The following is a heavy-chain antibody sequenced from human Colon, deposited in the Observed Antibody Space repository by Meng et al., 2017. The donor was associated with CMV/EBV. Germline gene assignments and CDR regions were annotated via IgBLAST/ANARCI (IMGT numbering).Heavy chain of an antibody. Sequence: GESLKISCAGSGFNFEYHTMHWVRQGPGKGLEWVSLVSWDGGSIHYGESFKGRFTISRDNVKKSLFLQMNNLSPEDTAVYYCGVSVSGWSVMDSFDMWGQGTVVTVSS. D-gene: IGHD6-19*01. CDR2: VSWDGGSI. J-gene: IGHJ3*02. V-gene: IGHV3-43*01. CDR3: GVSVSGWSVMDSFDM. CDR1: GFNFEYHT.